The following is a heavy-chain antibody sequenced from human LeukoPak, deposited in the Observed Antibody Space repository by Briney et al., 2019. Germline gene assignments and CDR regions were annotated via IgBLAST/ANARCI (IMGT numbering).Heavy chain of an antibody. CDR2: IYTSGST. Sequence: SETLSLTCTVSGSSISSYYWSWIRQPAGKGLEWIGRIYTSGSTNYNPSLKSRVTMSVDTSKNQFSLKLSSVTAADTAVYYCARGTPGIAAAGTPTFDYWGQGTLVTVSS. J-gene: IGHJ4*02. D-gene: IGHD6-13*01. CDR3: ARGTPGIAAAGTPTFDY. CDR1: GSSISSYY. V-gene: IGHV4-4*07.